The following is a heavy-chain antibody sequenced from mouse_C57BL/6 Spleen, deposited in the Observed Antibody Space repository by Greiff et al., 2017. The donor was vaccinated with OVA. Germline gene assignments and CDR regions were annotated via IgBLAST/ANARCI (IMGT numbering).Heavy chain of an antibody. CDR2: ISSGGSYS. Sequence: EVKLVESGGDLVKPGGSLTLSCAASGFTFSSYGMSWVRQTPDKRLEWVATISSGGSYSYYPDSVKGRFTITRDNAKNTLYLQMSSMKSEDTAMYYGARQGYYSNYDYAMDYWGQGTSVTVSS. V-gene: IGHV5-6*01. CDR3: ARQGYYSNYDYAMDY. CDR1: GFTFSSYG. D-gene: IGHD2-5*01. J-gene: IGHJ4*01.